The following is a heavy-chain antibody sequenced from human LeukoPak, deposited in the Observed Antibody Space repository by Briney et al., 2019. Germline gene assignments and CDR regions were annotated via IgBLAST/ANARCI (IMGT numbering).Heavy chain of an antibody. Sequence: SETLSLTCTVSGGSISSYYWSWIRQPPGKGLEWIGEINHSGSTNYNPSLKSRVTISVDTSKNQFSLKLSSVTAADTAVYYCARGGGSGVVTMVRGVTLFDYWGQGTLVTVSS. V-gene: IGHV4-34*01. D-gene: IGHD3-10*01. CDR1: GGSISSYY. CDR2: INHSGST. J-gene: IGHJ4*02. CDR3: ARGGGSGVVTMVRGVTLFDY.